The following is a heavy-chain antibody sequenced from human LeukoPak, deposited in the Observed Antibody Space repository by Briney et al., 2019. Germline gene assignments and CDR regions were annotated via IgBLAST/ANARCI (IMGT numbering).Heavy chain of an antibody. CDR3: ARHRFDVLRFLERPHFYFDY. Sequence: PSETLSLTCSVSGDSFSNYYWTWIRQPPGKGLEWIGYVYYSGSTNYNPSLKTRLHLSVDTSKNQLTLRLSSVTAADTALYYCARHRFDVLRFLERPHFYFDYWGQGTLVTVSS. D-gene: IGHD3-3*01. CDR2: VYYSGST. CDR1: GDSFSNYY. J-gene: IGHJ4*02. V-gene: IGHV4-59*08.